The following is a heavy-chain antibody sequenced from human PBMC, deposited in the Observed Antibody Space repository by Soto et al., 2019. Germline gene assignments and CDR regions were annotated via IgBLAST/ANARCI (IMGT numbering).Heavy chain of an antibody. V-gene: IGHV3-23*01. D-gene: IGHD2-15*01. Sequence: GGSLRLSCAASGFTFSSYAMSWVRQAPGKGLQWVSAISGSGGNTYYADSVKGRFTISRDNSKNTLYLQMNSLRAEDTAVYYCAKWSRYCSDGSCYGGYMDVWGKGTTVTVSS. CDR1: GFTFSSYA. CDR2: ISGSGGNT. CDR3: AKWSRYCSDGSCYGGYMDV. J-gene: IGHJ6*03.